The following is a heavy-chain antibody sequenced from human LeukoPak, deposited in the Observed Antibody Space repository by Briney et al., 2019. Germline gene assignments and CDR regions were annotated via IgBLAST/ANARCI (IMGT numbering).Heavy chain of an antibody. CDR2: IKSKTDGGTA. V-gene: IGHV3-15*07. J-gene: IGHJ4*02. CDR1: GFAFTNAW. Sequence: GGSLRLSCAASGFAFTNAWMNWVRQAPGKGLEWVGRIKSKTDGGTADYAAPVKGRFTISRDDSKNTLYLQMNSLKTEDTAVYYCTTADSSGRFLIDYWGQGTLVTVSS. CDR3: TTADSSGRFLIDY. D-gene: IGHD3-22*01.